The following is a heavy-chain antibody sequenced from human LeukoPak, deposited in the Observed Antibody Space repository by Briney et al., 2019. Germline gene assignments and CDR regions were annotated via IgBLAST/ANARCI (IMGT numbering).Heavy chain of an antibody. CDR3: ARGWFGELFDAFDI. D-gene: IGHD3-10*01. CDR1: GFTFSSYA. V-gene: IGHV3-23*01. J-gene: IGHJ3*02. CDR2: ISGSGDGT. Sequence: GGSLRLSCAASGFTFSSYAMSWVRQAPGKGLEWVSAISGSGDGTYYADSVKGRFTISRDNSKNTLYLQMNSLRAEDTAFYYCARGWFGELFDAFDIWGQGTMVTVSS.